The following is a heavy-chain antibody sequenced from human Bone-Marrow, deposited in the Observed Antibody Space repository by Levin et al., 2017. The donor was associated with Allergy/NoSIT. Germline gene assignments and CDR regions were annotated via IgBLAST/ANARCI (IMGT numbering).Heavy chain of an antibody. CDR1: GFTFSNYG. CDR2: MSDDGSHK. CDR3: AKSEILTGYYLDS. J-gene: IGHJ4*02. D-gene: IGHD3-9*01. Sequence: PGGSLRLSCAASGFTFSNYGMHWVRQAPGKGLEWVALMSDDGSHKYFTDSVQGRFSISRDNSKNTLYLQMSSLRAEDTAMYYCAKSEILTGYYLDSWGQGTLVTVSS. V-gene: IGHV3-30*18.